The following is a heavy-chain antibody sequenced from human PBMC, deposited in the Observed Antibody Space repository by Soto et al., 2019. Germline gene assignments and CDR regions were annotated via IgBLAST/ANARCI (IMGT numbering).Heavy chain of an antibody. Sequence: GGSLRLSCAASGFTFSSYAMSWVRQAPGKGLEWVSAISGSGGSTYYADSGKGRFTISRDNSKNTLYLQMNSLRGEDPAVYYCAKDLRGFLGGFDYWGQGTLVTVSS. CDR3: AKDLRGFLGGFDY. V-gene: IGHV3-23*01. D-gene: IGHD3-3*01. CDR2: ISGSGGST. J-gene: IGHJ4*02. CDR1: GFTFSSYA.